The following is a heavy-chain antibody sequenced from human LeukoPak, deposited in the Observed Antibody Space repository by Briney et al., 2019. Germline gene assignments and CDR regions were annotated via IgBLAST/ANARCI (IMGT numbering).Heavy chain of an antibody. CDR3: ARDRGGSGSYYKGGFDY. CDR1: GFTFSSYE. D-gene: IGHD3-10*01. J-gene: IGHJ4*02. CDR2: ISISSSYI. V-gene: IGHV3-21*01. Sequence: GGSLRLSCAASGFTFSSYEMNWVRQAPGKGLEWVSSISISSSYIYYADSVKGRFTVSRDNAKNSLYLQMNSLRAEDTAVYYCARDRGGSGSYYKGGFDYWGQGTLVTVSS.